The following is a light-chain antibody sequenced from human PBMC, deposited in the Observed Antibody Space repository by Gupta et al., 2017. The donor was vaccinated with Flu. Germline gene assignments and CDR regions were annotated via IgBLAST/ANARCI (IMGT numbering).Light chain of an antibody. CDR1: QSVSIY. V-gene: IGKV1-39*01. CDR2: GAS. CDR3: QQGYSSPGT. Sequence: DIQMTQSPSSLSASVGDRVTNTCRSNQSVSIYLTWYQQKPGKAPKVLIYGASTLLSGVPSRFSGSGSGTDFTLTISSLQPEDVATYYCQQGYSSPGTFGQGTRLENK. J-gene: IGKJ5*01.